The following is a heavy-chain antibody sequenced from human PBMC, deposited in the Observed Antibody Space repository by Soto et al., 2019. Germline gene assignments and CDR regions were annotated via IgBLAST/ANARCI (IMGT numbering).Heavy chain of an antibody. D-gene: IGHD3-22*01. J-gene: IGHJ4*02. CDR1: GYAFTSYA. Sequence: QVQLVQSGTEVKKPGASVKVSCEASGYAFTSYAIHWVRRAPGQSLEWMGWINAGNGDTRYSQKFQDRLTILRDTSANTVYMEVRGLRSEDTAVYYCARGFIPFYYGDSGFYAYYFDFWGQGSLVTVSS. CDR3: ARGFIPFYYGDSGFYAYYFDF. CDR2: INAGNGDT. V-gene: IGHV1-3*01.